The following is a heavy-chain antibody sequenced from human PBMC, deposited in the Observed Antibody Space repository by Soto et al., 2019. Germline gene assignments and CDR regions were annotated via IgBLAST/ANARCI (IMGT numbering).Heavy chain of an antibody. J-gene: IGHJ5*02. CDR1: GYTFTSYY. CDR3: AREVQDYYGSGSYYSPFDP. V-gene: IGHV1-46*01. CDR2: INPSGGST. Sequence: ASVKVSCKASGYTFTSYYMHWVRQAPGQGLEWMGIINPSGGSTSYAQKFQGRVTMTRDTSTSTVYMELSSLRSEDTAVYYCAREVQDYYGSGSYYSPFDPWGQGTLVTVSS. D-gene: IGHD3-10*01.